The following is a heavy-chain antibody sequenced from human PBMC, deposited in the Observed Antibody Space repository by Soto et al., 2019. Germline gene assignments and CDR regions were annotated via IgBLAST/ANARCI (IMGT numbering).Heavy chain of an antibody. CDR1: GFSLTTSGVG. Sequence: QITLNESGPTVVKPAENLTLTCTFSGFSLTTSGVGVGWIRQSPGKAPEWLALISWDDDKRYSASLKSTLTITKDACKNQVVLTMTSVDPADTATYYCAHRILRTVFGLVTTTASYFDFWGQGTPVVVSS. J-gene: IGHJ4*02. V-gene: IGHV2-5*02. CDR3: AHRILRTVFGLVTTTASYFDF. D-gene: IGHD3-3*01. CDR2: ISWDDDK.